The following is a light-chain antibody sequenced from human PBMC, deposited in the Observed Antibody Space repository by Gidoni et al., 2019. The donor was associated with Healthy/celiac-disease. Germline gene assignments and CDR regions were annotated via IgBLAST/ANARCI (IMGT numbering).Light chain of an antibody. CDR2: AAS. CDR1: QSTSSY. Sequence: DIQMTQSPSSLSASVGDRVTITCRASQSTSSYLNWYQQKPGKAPKLLIYAASSLQSGVPSRFSGSGSGTDFTLTISSLQPEDFATYYCQQSYSTPRTVXGXTKVEIK. J-gene: IGKJ4*01. V-gene: IGKV1-39*01. CDR3: QQSYSTPRT.